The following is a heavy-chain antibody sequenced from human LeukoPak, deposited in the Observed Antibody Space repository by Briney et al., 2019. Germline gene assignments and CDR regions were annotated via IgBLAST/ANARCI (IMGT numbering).Heavy chain of an antibody. CDR1: GGSISSGSYY. Sequence: PSQTLSLTCTVSGGSISSGSYYWSWIRQPPGKGLEWIGYIYYSGSTNYNPSLKSRVTISVDTSKNQFPLKLSSVTAADTAVYYCARGVSYYDSSGYKHWGQGTLVTVSS. CDR3: ARGVSYYDSSGYKH. CDR2: IYYSGST. J-gene: IGHJ1*01. V-gene: IGHV4-61*01. D-gene: IGHD3-22*01.